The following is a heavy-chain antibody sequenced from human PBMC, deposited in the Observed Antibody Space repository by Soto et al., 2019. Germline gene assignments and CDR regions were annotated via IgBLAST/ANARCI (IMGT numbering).Heavy chain of an antibody. V-gene: IGHV4-31*03. J-gene: IGHJ3*02. D-gene: IGHD3-3*01. CDR2: IYYSGTT. CDR1: GGSISSGGYY. Sequence: QVQLQESGPGLVKPSQTLSLTCTVSGGSISSGGYYWSWIRQHPGKGLEWIGFIYYSGTTYYNPSLKSRVTVSVATSKTQFPLKLSSVTAADTAVYYCARKITIFGVVDHDAFDIWGQGTMVTVSS. CDR3: ARKITIFGVVDHDAFDI.